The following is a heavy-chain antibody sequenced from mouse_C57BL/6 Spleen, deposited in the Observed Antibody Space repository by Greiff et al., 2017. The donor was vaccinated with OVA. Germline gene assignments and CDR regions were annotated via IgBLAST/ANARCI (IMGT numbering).Heavy chain of an antibody. CDR1: GYSITSGYY. CDR3: ARDQAGGFAY. CDR2: ISYDGSN. J-gene: IGHJ3*01. D-gene: IGHD3-2*02. Sequence: EVQLVESGPGLVKPSQSLSLTCSVTGYSITSGYYWNWIRQFPGNKLEWMGYISYDGSNNYNPSLKNRISITRDTSKNQFFLKLNSVTTEDTATYYCARDQAGGFAYWGQGTLVTVSA. V-gene: IGHV3-6*01.